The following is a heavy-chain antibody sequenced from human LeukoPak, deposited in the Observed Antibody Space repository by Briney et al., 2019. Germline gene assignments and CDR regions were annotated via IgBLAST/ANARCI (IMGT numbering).Heavy chain of an antibody. V-gene: IGHV3-11*04. CDR3: ARAQGPYSSSSDAFDI. CDR1: GFTFSDYY. Sequence: KTGGSLRLSCAASGFTFSDYYMSWIRQAPGKGLEWVSYISSSGSTIYYADSVEGRFTISRDNAKNSLYLQMNSLRAEDTAVYYCARAQGPYSSSSDAFDIWGQGTMVTVSS. J-gene: IGHJ3*02. CDR2: ISSSGSTI. D-gene: IGHD6-6*01.